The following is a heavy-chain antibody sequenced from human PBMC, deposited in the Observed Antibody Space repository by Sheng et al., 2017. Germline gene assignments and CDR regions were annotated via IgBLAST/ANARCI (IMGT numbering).Heavy chain of an antibody. V-gene: IGHV3-23*01. CDR2: ISGSGGST. CDR3: AKVRWGGDCFFDY. D-gene: IGHD2-21*02. CDR1: GFTFSSYA. J-gene: IGHJ4*02. Sequence: EVQLLESGGGLVQPGGSLRLSCAASGFTFSSYAMSWVRQAPGKGLEWVSTISGSGGSTYYADSVKGRFTISRDNSKNTLYLQMNSLRAEDTAVYYCAKVRWGGDCFFDYWGQGTLVTVSS.